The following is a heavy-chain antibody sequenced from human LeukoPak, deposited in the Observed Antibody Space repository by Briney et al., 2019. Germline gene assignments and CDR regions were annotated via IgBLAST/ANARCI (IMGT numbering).Heavy chain of an antibody. V-gene: IGHV4-59*08. CDR1: DGSISGYY. D-gene: IGHD3-10*01. J-gene: IGHJ2*01. CDR3: ARHITNSGSAFDL. CDR2: IHYTGIN. Sequence: SETLSLTCTVSDGSISGYYWGWIRQAPGRGLEWIAYIHYTGINNYNPSLKSRAAISVDTSTNQFSLKLTSVTAADTAMYYCARHITNSGSAFDLWGRGTMVTVSS.